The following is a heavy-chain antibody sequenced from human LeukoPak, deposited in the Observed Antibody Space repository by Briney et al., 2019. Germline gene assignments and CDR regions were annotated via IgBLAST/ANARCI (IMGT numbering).Heavy chain of an antibody. D-gene: IGHD1-14*01. CDR1: GFIFSSYG. Sequence: GRSLRLSRAASGFIFSSYGMHWVRQAPGKGLEWVAVTWYDGSNKYYADSVKGRFTISRDNSKNTLYLQMNSLRAEDTAVYYCARGITARYYFDYWGQGTLVTVSS. V-gene: IGHV3-33*01. J-gene: IGHJ4*02. CDR3: ARGITARYYFDY. CDR2: TWYDGSNK.